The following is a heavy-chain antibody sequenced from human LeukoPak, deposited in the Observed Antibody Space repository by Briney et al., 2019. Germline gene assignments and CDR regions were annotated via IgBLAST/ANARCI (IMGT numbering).Heavy chain of an antibody. D-gene: IGHD2-8*01. CDR1: GFTSSNYW. Sequence: GGSLRLSCAASGFTSSNYWMHWVRQAPGKGLVWVSGISNDGSDTGYADSVKGRFTISRDNAANMLHLQMNGLRVEDTAVYYCARDPAASSLIRFDYWGQGTLVTVSS. J-gene: IGHJ4*02. CDR2: ISNDGSDT. V-gene: IGHV3-74*01. CDR3: ARDPAASSLIRFDY.